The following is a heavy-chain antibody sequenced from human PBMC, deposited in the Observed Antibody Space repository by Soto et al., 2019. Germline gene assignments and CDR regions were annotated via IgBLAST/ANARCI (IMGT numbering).Heavy chain of an antibody. J-gene: IGHJ6*02. V-gene: IGHV4-30-4*01. CDR1: GGSISSGEYY. CDR3: ARDPVDIAYYYGMDV. CDR2: IYYSGST. Sequence: PSETLSLTCTVSGGSISSGEYYWSWIRQPPGKGLEWIGYIYYSGSTYYNPSLKSRVTISVDTSKNQFSLKLSSVTAADTAVYYCARDPVDIAYYYGMDVWGQGTTVTVSS. D-gene: IGHD5-12*01.